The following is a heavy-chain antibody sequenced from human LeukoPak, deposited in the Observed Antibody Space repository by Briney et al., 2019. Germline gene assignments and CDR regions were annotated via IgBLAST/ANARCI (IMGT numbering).Heavy chain of an antibody. Sequence: ASVKVSCKASGYTFTSYDINWVRQATGQGLEWMGWMNPNSGNTGYAQKFQGRVTMTRNTSISTAYMELSSLRSEDTAVYYCARHKGIAAAFDPWGQGTLVTVSS. V-gene: IGHV1-8*01. CDR3: ARHKGIAAAFDP. D-gene: IGHD6-13*01. CDR1: GYTFTSYD. J-gene: IGHJ5*02. CDR2: MNPNSGNT.